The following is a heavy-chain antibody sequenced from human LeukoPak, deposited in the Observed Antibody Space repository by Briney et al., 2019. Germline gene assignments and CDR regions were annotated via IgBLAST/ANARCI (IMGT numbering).Heavy chain of an antibody. V-gene: IGHV3-30*18. CDR2: IAYDGSNE. D-gene: IGHD6-19*01. Sequence: GGSLRLSGAASGFTFSNYGMHWVRQAPGKGLEWVAVIAYDGSNEYYAEFVKGRFTISRDNSKNTLYLQMYSLRAEDTAVYFCAKDQGIAVAGTDDAFDIWGQGTRVTVSS. CDR3: AKDQGIAVAGTDDAFDI. CDR1: GFTFSNYG. J-gene: IGHJ3*02.